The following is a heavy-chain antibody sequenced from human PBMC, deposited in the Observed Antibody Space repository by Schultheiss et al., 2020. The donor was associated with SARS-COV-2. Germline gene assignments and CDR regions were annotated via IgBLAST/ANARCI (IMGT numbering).Heavy chain of an antibody. Sequence: GGSLRLSCAASGFTFSSYAMHWVRQAPGKGLEWVAVISYDGSNKYYADSVKGRFTISRDNAKNSLYLQMNSLRAEDTAVYYCARDLRLTGSSSWYWGGSNWFDPWGQGTVVTVAS. V-gene: IGHV3-30-3*01. CDR2: ISYDGSNK. J-gene: IGHJ5*02. CDR3: ARDLRLTGSSSWYWGGSNWFDP. CDR1: GFTFSSYA. D-gene: IGHD6-13*01.